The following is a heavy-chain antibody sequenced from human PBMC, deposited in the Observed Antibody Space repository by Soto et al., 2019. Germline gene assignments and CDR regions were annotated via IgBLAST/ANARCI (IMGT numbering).Heavy chain of an antibody. CDR3: TTTMDSSSWYSNPNEDY. D-gene: IGHD6-13*01. J-gene: IGHJ4*02. CDR1: GFTFSNAW. CDR2: IKSKTDGGTT. Sequence: GGSLRLSCAASGFTFSNAWMSWVRQAPGKGLEWVGRIKSKTDGGTTDYAAPVKGRFTISRDDSKNTLYLQMNSLKTEDTAVYYCTTTMDSSSWYSNPNEDYWGQGTLVTVSS. V-gene: IGHV3-15*01.